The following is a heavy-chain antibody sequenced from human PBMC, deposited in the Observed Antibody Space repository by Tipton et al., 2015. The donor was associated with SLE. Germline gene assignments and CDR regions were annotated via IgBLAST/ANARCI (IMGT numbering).Heavy chain of an antibody. CDR3: ARDFARGSGYVY. Sequence: TLSLTCTVSGGSIISGDYFWTWIRQPPGKGLEWIGYISDNGITYYSPSLKSRVTLSVDSSKNQISLRLISVTAADTAVYYCARDFARGSGYVYWGHGILVTVSS. V-gene: IGHV4-30-4*01. CDR1: GGSIISGDYF. D-gene: IGHD3-9*01. J-gene: IGHJ4*01. CDR2: ISDNGIT.